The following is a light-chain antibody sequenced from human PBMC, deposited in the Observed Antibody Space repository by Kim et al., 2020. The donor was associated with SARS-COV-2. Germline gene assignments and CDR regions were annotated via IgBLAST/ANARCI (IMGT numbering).Light chain of an antibody. Sequence: SITISCRGTDYDVGNYDLVSWYQQHPGRAPKLLIYEVFRRPSGVSYRFSGSKSANTASLTISGLQPEDEAKYYCCSYAGRDLFLLFGGGTQLTVL. CDR1: DYDVGNYDL. J-gene: IGLJ7*01. CDR3: CSYAGRDLFLL. V-gene: IGLV2-23*02. CDR2: EVF.